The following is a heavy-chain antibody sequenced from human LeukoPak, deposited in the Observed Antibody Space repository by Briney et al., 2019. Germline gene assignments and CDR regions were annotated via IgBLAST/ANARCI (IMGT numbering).Heavy chain of an antibody. V-gene: IGHV4-59*01. D-gene: IGHD3-22*01. CDR1: GGSISSYY. CDR2: IYYSGST. Sequence: SETLSLTCTVSGGSISSYYWSWIRQPPGKGLEWIGYIYYSGSTNYNPSLKSRVTISVDTSKNQFSLKLSSVTAADTAVYYCASTPYYYDSSGYPLEWFDPWGQGTLVTVSS. CDR3: ASTPYYYDSSGYPLEWFDP. J-gene: IGHJ5*02.